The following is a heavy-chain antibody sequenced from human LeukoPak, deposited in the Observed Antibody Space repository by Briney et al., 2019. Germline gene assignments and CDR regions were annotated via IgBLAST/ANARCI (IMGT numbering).Heavy chain of an antibody. CDR2: IRHDESNI. CDR3: ARARIAAAQGSRVDY. V-gene: IGHV3-30*02. D-gene: IGHD6-13*01. J-gene: IGHJ4*02. Sequence: GGSLRLSCAASGFIFFNYGLTWVRQAPGKGLEWVAFIRHDESNIFYADSIKGRFTISRDNSNNTLYLQMNNLRTEDTAVYYCARARIAAAQGSRVDYWGQGTLVTVSS. CDR1: GFIFFNYG.